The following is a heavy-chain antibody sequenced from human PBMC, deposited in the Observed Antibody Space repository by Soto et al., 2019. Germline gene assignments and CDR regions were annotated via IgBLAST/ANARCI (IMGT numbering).Heavy chain of an antibody. Sequence: SETLSLTCTVSGGSINNYYWSWIRQPPGKGLEWIGYIYYSGSTNYNPSLKSRVTISVDTSKSQFSLKLSSVTAADTAVFYCARHRYCSSTSCYAFDYWGQGTLVTVSS. J-gene: IGHJ4*02. CDR1: GGSINNYY. V-gene: IGHV4-59*08. D-gene: IGHD2-2*01. CDR2: IYYSGST. CDR3: ARHRYCSSTSCYAFDY.